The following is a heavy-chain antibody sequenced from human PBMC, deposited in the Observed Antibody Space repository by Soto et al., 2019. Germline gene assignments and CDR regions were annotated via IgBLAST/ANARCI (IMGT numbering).Heavy chain of an antibody. CDR3: ARVNLGYCSGGSCYSGPSFYFDY. D-gene: IGHD2-15*01. Sequence: SETLSLTCAVSGGSISGGGYSWSWIRQPPGKGLEWIGYIYHSGSTYYNPSLKSRVTISVDRSKNQFSLKLSSVTAADTAVYYCARVNLGYCSGGSCYSGPSFYFDYWGQGTLVTVSS. CDR1: GGSISGGGYS. V-gene: IGHV4-30-2*01. CDR2: IYHSGST. J-gene: IGHJ4*02.